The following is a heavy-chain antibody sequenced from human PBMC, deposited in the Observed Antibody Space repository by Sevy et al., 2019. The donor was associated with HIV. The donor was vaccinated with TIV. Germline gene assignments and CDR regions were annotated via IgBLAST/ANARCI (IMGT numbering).Heavy chain of an antibody. D-gene: IGHD3-9*01. J-gene: IGHJ6*02. V-gene: IGHV3-30*18. CDR2: ISYHGRDK. CDR3: AKDFTGYNGMDV. CDR1: GITFSTSG. Sequence: GGALRLSCVVSGITFSTSGMYWVRQAPGKGLEWVAVISYHGRDKFYADSVKGRSTISRDNSKNILYLQMISLRAEDTAVYYCAKDFTGYNGMDVWGQRTMVTVSS.